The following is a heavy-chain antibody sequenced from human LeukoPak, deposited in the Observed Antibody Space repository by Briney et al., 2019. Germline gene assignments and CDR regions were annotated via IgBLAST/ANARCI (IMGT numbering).Heavy chain of an antibody. V-gene: IGHV4-39*01. CDR3: AHTASYDLFEF. D-gene: IGHD3-10*01. CDR2: VFDNGTI. Sequence: SETLSLACAVSGASINSSNHFWGWIRQPPGKALEWIGTVFDNGTIYYRQSLKTRVTISVDSSKNQFSLNLRSLTAADTAVYYCAHTASYDLFEFWGQGTLVTVSS. J-gene: IGHJ4*02. CDR1: GASINSSNHF.